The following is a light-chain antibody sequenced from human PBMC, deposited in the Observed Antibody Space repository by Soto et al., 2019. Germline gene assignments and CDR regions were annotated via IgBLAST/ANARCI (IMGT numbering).Light chain of an antibody. J-gene: IGKJ1*01. V-gene: IGKV3-20*01. CDR1: QSVKSSY. Sequence: PWERATLSCRASQSVKSSYLAWYRQKPGQTPRLLIYDASTRATGIPDRFSGSGSGTDFTLTISGLEPEDFAVYSCQQYASSPQTFGQGTKVEF. CDR2: DAS. CDR3: QQYASSPQT.